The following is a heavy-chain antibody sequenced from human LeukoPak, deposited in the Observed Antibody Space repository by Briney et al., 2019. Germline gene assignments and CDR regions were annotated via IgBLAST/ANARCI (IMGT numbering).Heavy chain of an antibody. V-gene: IGHV4-59*01. Sequence: SETLSLTCTVSGGSISSYYWSWIRQPPGKGLEWIGYIYYSGSTNYNPSLKSRVTISVDTSKNQFSLKLSSVTTADTAVYYCARDERRDGYVNAFDIWGQGTMVTVSS. CDR2: IYYSGST. CDR3: ARDERRDGYVNAFDI. D-gene: IGHD5-24*01. CDR1: GGSISSYY. J-gene: IGHJ3*02.